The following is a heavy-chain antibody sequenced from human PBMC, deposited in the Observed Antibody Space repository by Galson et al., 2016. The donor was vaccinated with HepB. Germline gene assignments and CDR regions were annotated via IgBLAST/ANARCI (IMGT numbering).Heavy chain of an antibody. CDR1: GYNLNEFS. V-gene: IGHV1-18*01. Sequence: SVKVSCKASGYNLNEFSINWVRQAPGQGLEWMGWISGYRGNTNYAEKFQDRVYMTTDTTTSTVYMELRSLRSDDTAVYYCARDGVRSWPPDYWGQGTLVTVSS. CDR2: ISGYRGNT. CDR3: ARDGVRSWPPDY. D-gene: IGHD3-10*01. J-gene: IGHJ4*02.